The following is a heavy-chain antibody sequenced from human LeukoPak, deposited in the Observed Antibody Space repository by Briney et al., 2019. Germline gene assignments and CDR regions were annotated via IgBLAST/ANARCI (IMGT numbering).Heavy chain of an antibody. V-gene: IGHV5-51*01. CDR3: AVTYYYDSSGYLNWFDP. D-gene: IGHD3-22*01. CDR1: GYSFTSYW. J-gene: IGHJ5*02. Sequence: GESLKTSCKGSGYSFTSYWIGWVRQMPGKGLEWMGIIYPGDSDTRYSPSFQGQVTISADKSISTAYLQWSSLKASDTAMYYCAVTYYYDSSGYLNWFDPWGQGTLVTVSS. CDR2: IYPGDSDT.